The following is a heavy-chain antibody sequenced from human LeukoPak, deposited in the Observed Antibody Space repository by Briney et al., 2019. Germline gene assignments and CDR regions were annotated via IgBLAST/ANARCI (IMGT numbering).Heavy chain of an antibody. CDR2: ISSGSSTI. CDR3: AREGAFDI. Sequence: GGSLRLSCAASGFSVSSYSMSWVRQAPGKGLEWVSYISSGSSTIYYADSVKGRFTISRDNAKNSLYLQVNSLRDEDTAVYYCAREGAFDIWGQGTMVTVSS. CDR1: GFSVSSYS. J-gene: IGHJ3*02. V-gene: IGHV3-48*02.